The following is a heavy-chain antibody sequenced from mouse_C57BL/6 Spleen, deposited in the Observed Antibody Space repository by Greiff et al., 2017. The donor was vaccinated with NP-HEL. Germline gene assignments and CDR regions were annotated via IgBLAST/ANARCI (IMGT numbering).Heavy chain of an antibody. V-gene: IGHV1-9*01. CDR2: ILPGSGST. CDR1: GYTFTGYW. Sequence: VMLVESGAELLKPGASVKLSCKATGYTFTGYWIEWVKQRPGHGLEWIGEILPGSGSTNYNEKFKGKATFTADTSSNTAYMQLSSLTTEDSAIYYCARSSDYYGSSSYWYFDVWGTGTTVTVSS. J-gene: IGHJ1*03. D-gene: IGHD1-1*01. CDR3: ARSSDYYGSSSYWYFDV.